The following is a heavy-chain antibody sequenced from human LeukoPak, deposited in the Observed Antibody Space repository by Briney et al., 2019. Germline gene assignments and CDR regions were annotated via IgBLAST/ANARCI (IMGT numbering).Heavy chain of an antibody. D-gene: IGHD6-13*01. CDR2: IWYDGSNK. Sequence: GGSLRLSCAASGFTFSIYGMHWVRQAPGKGLECVAVIWYDGSNKYYADSVKGRFTISRDNSKNTLYLQMNSLRAEDTAVYYCARVRDSSRWYGRFDYWGQGALVTVSS. CDR3: ARVRDSSRWYGRFDY. J-gene: IGHJ4*02. CDR1: GFTFSIYG. V-gene: IGHV3-33*08.